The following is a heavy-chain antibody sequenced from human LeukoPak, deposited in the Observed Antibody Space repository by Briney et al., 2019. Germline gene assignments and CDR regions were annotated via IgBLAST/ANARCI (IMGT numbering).Heavy chain of an antibody. D-gene: IGHD6-13*01. CDR3: AGSSWYLYFDY. CDR1: GGSISSTSYY. CDR2: IYYSGST. V-gene: IGHV4-39*01. J-gene: IGHJ4*02. Sequence: SETLSLTCTVSGGSISSTSYYWGWIRQPPGKGLEWIGSIYYSGSTYYNPSLKSRVTISVDTSKNQFSLKLSSVTAADTAVYYCAGSSWYLYFDYWGQGTLVTVSS.